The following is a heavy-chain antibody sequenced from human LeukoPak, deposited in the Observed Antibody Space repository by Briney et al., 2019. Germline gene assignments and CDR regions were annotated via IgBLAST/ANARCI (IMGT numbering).Heavy chain of an antibody. Sequence: ASVKVSCKASGYTFISYAMHWVRQAPGQRLEWMGWINAGNGNTKYSQEFQGRVTITRDTSASTAYMELSSLRSEDMAVYYCARGCGSGSYPDYYYMDVWGKGTTVTVSS. V-gene: IGHV1-3*03. D-gene: IGHD3-10*01. CDR3: ARGCGSGSYPDYYYMDV. J-gene: IGHJ6*03. CDR2: INAGNGNT. CDR1: GYTFISYA.